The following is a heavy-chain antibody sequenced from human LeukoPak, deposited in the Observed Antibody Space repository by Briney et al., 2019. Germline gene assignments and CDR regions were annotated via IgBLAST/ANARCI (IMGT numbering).Heavy chain of an antibody. CDR1: GGSISSSFFY. CDR3: ARLASDAFDI. CDR2: IYHSGST. Sequence: PSETLSLTCTVSGGSISSSFFYWGWIRQPPGKGLEWIGSIYHSGSTYYKSSLKSRVTISLDTSKNQFSLKLSSVTAADTAVYYCARLASDAFDIWGQGTMVTVSS. V-gene: IGHV4-39*07. D-gene: IGHD2-21*01. J-gene: IGHJ3*02.